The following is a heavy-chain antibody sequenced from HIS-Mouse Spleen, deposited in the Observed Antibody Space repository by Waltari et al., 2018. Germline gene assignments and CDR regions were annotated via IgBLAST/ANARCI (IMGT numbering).Heavy chain of an antibody. CDR3: AREIPYSSSWYDWYFDL. CDR1: GGSISSSSYY. V-gene: IGHV4-39*07. D-gene: IGHD6-13*01. J-gene: IGHJ2*01. CDR2: NYYSGTT. Sequence: QLQLQESGPGLVKPSETLSLTCTVSGGSISSSSYYWGWIRQPPGKGLAWIGSNYYSGTTYYNPSLKSRVTISVDTSKNQFSLKLSSVTAADTAVYYCAREIPYSSSWYDWYFDLWGRGTLVTVSS.